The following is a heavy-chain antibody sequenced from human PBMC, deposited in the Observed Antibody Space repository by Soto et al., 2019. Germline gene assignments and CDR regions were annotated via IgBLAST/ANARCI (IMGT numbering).Heavy chain of an antibody. J-gene: IGHJ6*02. CDR2: ISGSGGST. V-gene: IGHV3-23*01. CDR3: AKGVVSPPLSYWYYYGMDV. CDR1: GFTFSSYA. Sequence: VQLLESGGGLVQPGGSLRLSCAASGFTFSSYAMSWVRQAPGKGLEWVSAISGSGGSTYYADSVKGRFTISRDNSKNTLYLQMNSLRAEDTAVYYCAKGVVSPPLSYWYYYGMDVWGQGTTVTVSS. D-gene: IGHD2-2*01.